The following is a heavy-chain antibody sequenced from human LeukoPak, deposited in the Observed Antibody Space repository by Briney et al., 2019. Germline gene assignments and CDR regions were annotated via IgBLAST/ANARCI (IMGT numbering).Heavy chain of an antibody. Sequence: GGSLRLSCAASGFSVRSNYMSWVRQAPGKGLEWVSVIYSAGTTYYADSVKGRFTISRDNSKNSLYLQMNSLRVEDTAVYYCAREVHSSGWPDRGGLDYWGQGTLVTVSS. CDR1: GFSVRSNY. D-gene: IGHD6-19*01. CDR2: IYSAGTT. V-gene: IGHV3-53*01. J-gene: IGHJ4*02. CDR3: AREVHSSGWPDRGGLDY.